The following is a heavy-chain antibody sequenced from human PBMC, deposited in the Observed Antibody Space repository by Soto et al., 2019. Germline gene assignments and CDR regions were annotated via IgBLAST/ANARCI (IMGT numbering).Heavy chain of an antibody. V-gene: IGHV3-21*01. CDR1: GFTFSSYS. CDR3: ARARSGWYGDY. D-gene: IGHD6-19*01. Sequence: EVQLVESGGGLVKPGGSLRFSCAASGFTFSSYSMNWVRQAPGKGLEWVSSITNTNYMYYADSVKGRFTISRDNAKNSLFLQMNSLRAEDTAVYYCARARSGWYGDYWGQGALVTVSS. CDR2: ITNTNYM. J-gene: IGHJ4*02.